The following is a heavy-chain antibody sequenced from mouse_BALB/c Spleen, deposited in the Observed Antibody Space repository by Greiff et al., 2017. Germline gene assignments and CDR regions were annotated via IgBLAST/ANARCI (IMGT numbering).Heavy chain of an antibody. Sequence: EVKVVESGGGLVQPGGSRKLSCAASGFTFSSFGMHWVRQAPEKGLEWVAYISSGSSTIYYADTVKGRFTISRDNPKNTLFLQMTSLRSEDTAMYYCAREGNYPWFAYWGQGTLVTVSA. V-gene: IGHV5-17*02. CDR2: ISSGSSTI. CDR1: GFTFSSFG. CDR3: AREGNYPWFAY. J-gene: IGHJ3*01. D-gene: IGHD2-1*01.